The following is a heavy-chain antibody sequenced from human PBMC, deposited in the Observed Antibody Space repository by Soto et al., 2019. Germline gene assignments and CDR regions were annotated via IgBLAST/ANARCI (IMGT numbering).Heavy chain of an antibody. CDR3: ASRSSGWHFDY. Sequence: EVKLLESGGGLVQPGGSLRLSCAASGFTFSNYAMNWVRQAPGKGLEWVSVISGSGGSTYYADSVKGRFTISRDNSKNTLYLQMNSLRAEDTAVYYCASRSSGWHFDYWGQGTLVTVSS. CDR1: GFTFSNYA. D-gene: IGHD6-19*01. J-gene: IGHJ4*02. V-gene: IGHV3-23*01. CDR2: ISGSGGST.